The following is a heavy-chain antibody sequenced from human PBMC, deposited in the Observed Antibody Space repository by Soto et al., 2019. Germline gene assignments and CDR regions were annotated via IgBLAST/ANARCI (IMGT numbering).Heavy chain of an antibody. J-gene: IGHJ5*02. CDR2: IYYSGST. D-gene: IGHD4-17*01. Sequence: SETLSLTCPVSGDSISSGCYYWSWIRQHPGKGLEWIGYIYYSGSTYYNPSLKSRVTISVDTSKNQFSLKLSSVTAADTAVYYCASYGDYPQGWFDPWGQGTLVTVSS. CDR1: GDSISSGCYY. CDR3: ASYGDYPQGWFDP. V-gene: IGHV4-31*03.